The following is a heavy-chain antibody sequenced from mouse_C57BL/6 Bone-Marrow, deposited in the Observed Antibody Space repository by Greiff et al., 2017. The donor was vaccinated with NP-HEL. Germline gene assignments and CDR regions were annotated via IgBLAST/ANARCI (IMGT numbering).Heavy chain of an antibody. D-gene: IGHD1-1*01. J-gene: IGHJ3*01. Sequence: QVQLKESGAELVRPGTSVKMSCKASGYTFTNYWIGWAKQRPGHGLEWIGDIYPGGGYTNYNEKFKGKATLTADKSSSTAYMQFSSLTSEDPAIYYCARGGDYGSSWFAYWGQGTLVTVSA. CDR3: ARGGDYGSSWFAY. CDR1: GYTFTNYW. V-gene: IGHV1-63*01. CDR2: IYPGGGYT.